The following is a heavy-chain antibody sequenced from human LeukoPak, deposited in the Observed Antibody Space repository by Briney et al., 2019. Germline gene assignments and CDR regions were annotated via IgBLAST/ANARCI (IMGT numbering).Heavy chain of an antibody. D-gene: IGHD3-22*01. CDR2: ISYVGCNK. CDR3: ARDGGEYYDSSGYYGYYYYGMDV. Sequence: GRSLRLSCAASGFTLSRHGMRWVRQAPGKGLEWVAAISYVGCNKYYADSVKGRFTISRDNSKNTLYLQMNSLRAEDTAVYYCARDGGEYYDSSGYYGYYYYGMDVWGQGTTVTVSS. CDR1: GFTLSRHG. J-gene: IGHJ6*02. V-gene: IGHV3-30*19.